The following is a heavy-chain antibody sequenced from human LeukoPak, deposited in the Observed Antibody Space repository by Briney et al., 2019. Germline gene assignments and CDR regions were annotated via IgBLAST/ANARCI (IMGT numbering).Heavy chain of an antibody. CDR3: AAELYSGTYGRCCSFAF. D-gene: IGHD1-26*01. CDR2: IIVGSGKT. V-gene: IGHV1-58*02. J-gene: IGHJ4*02. CDR1: GFTFSNSA. Sequence: SVKVSCKASGFTFSNSAIQWVRQARGQRLEWIGWIIVGSGKTHYAQNFQERLTTTRDMSTDTAYMELNSLRSEDTAVYYCAAELYSGTYGRCCSFAFWGQGTLVTVSS.